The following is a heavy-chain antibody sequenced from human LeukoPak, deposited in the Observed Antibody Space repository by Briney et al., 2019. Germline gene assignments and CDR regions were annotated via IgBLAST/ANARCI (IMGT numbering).Heavy chain of an antibody. CDR2: VYYTGST. D-gene: IGHD6-6*01. J-gene: IGHJ4*02. Sequence: SETLSLTCAVYGGSFSGYYWSWIRQPPGKGLEWIGYVYYTGSTNYNPSLKSRVTMFEDKSKNQFSLRLYSVTVADTAVYYCARHFAYSSSSYFDYWGQGSLVTVSS. CDR1: GGSFSGYY. CDR3: ARHFAYSSSSYFDY. V-gene: IGHV4-59*08.